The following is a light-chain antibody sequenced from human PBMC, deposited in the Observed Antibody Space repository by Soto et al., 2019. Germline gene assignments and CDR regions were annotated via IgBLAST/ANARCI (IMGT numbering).Light chain of an antibody. J-gene: IGKJ1*01. CDR2: DTS. Sequence: EIVLTQSPATLSLSPGERATLSCRASQSFSSYLAWYQQKPGQAPSLVIYDTSTRATGIPPRFSGSGSGTDFTLTISSLEPEDFAVYYCQQRSNWPTFGQGTKVEIK. V-gene: IGKV3-11*01. CDR3: QQRSNWPT. CDR1: QSFSSY.